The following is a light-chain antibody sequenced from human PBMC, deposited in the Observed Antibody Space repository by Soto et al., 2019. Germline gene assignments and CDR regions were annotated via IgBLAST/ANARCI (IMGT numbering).Light chain of an antibody. CDR3: LQDFNVPHT. CDR2: AAS. J-gene: IGKJ4*01. CDR1: QSISSY. Sequence: DIQMTQSPSSLSASVGDRVTITCRASQSISSYLNWYQQKPGKAPKLLIYAASSLEDGAPSRFGGNGSGTDFTLTISSLQPEDFATYYCLQDFNVPHTFGGGTKVDIK. V-gene: IGKV1-39*01.